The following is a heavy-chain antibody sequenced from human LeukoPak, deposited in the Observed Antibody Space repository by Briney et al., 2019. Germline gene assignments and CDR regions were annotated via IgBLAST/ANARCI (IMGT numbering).Heavy chain of an antibody. D-gene: IGHD5-18*01. CDR1: GYNFNAYY. V-gene: IGHV1-18*04. Sequence: ASVKVSCKASGYNFNAYYMHWVRQAPGQGLEWMGWINAYSGGTNYAQKPQGRVTMTTDTSTSTAYMELRSLRSDDTAVYYCARGDRLQLWPRVRGAFDIWGQGTMVTVSS. CDR3: ARGDRLQLWPRVRGAFDI. J-gene: IGHJ3*02. CDR2: INAYSGGT.